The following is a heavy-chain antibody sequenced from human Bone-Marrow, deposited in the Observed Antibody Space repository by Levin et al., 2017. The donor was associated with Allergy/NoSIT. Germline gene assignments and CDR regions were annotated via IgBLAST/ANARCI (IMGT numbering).Heavy chain of an antibody. Sequence: SGGSLRLSCAASGFIFSRYAMHWVRQAPGKGLEWVAVISDDGSNQYYGDSVKGRFTVSRDNSKNKMYLQMTSLRAEDTAVYSCAKAPELATIGGAFEIRGQGTMVTVSS. CDR1: GFIFSRYA. D-gene: IGHD1-26*01. J-gene: IGHJ3*02. CDR3: AKAPELATIGGAFEI. V-gene: IGHV3-30*18. CDR2: ISDDGSNQ.